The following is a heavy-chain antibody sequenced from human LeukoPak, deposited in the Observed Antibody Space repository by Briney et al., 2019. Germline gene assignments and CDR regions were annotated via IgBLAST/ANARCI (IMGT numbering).Heavy chain of an antibody. D-gene: IGHD4-23*01. J-gene: IGHJ4*02. Sequence: GGSLRLSCAASGFTFSGSAMHWVRQASGKGLEWVSRIRSKANSYATAYAASVKGRFTISRDDSKNTAYLQMNSLRAEDTAVYYCAGWKPLADLFDYWGQGTLVTVSS. V-gene: IGHV3-73*01. CDR1: GFTFSGSA. CDR3: AGWKPLADLFDY. CDR2: IRSKANSYAT.